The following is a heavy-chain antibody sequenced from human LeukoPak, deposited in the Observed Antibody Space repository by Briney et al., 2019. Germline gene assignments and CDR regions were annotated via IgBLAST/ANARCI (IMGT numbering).Heavy chain of an antibody. CDR2: ISYDGGNK. CDR1: GFTFSSYA. V-gene: IGHV3-30-3*01. CDR3: ARDPFYSNPHFDY. J-gene: IGHJ4*02. Sequence: GRSLRLSCAASGFTFSSYAMHWVRQAPGKGLEWVAVISYDGGNKYYADSVKGRFTISRDNSKNTLYQQMNSLRAEDTAVYYCARDPFYSNPHFDYWGQGTLVTVSS. D-gene: IGHD4-11*01.